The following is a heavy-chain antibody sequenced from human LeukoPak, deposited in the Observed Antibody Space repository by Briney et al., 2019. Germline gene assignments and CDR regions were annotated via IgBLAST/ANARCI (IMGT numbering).Heavy chain of an antibody. CDR2: INPNSGGT. D-gene: IGHD2-15*01. CDR3: ARAERGYCSGGSCYSAFDY. J-gene: IGHJ4*02. V-gene: IGHV1-2*02. CDR1: GYTFTGYY. Sequence: ASVKVSCKASGYTFTGYYMHWVRQAPGQGLEWMGWINPNSGGTNYAQKFQGRVTMTRDTSISTAYMERSRLRSEDTAVYYCARAERGYCSGGSCYSAFDYWGQGTLVTVSS.